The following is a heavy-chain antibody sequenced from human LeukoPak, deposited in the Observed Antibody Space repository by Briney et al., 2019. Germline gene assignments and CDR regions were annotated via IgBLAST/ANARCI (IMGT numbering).Heavy chain of an antibody. J-gene: IGHJ4*02. Sequence: PSETLSLTCTVSGSSMSSYYWSWIRQPPGEGLEWIGYIHYSGSTNYNPSLKSRVTISVDTSKNQFSLKLSSVTAADTAVYYCARGGSGYRFDSWGQGTLVTVSS. D-gene: IGHD3-22*01. CDR3: ARGGSGYRFDS. CDR1: GSSMSSYY. V-gene: IGHV4-59*01. CDR2: IHYSGST.